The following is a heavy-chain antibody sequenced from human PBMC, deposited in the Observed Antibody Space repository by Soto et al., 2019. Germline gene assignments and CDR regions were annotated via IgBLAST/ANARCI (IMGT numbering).Heavy chain of an antibody. D-gene: IGHD2-15*01. CDR2: IYYSGST. Sequence: PSETLSLTCTVSGGSISSYYWSWIRQPPGKGLEWIGYIYYSGSTNYNPSLKSRVTISVDTSKNQFSLKLSSVTAADTAVYYCARRYCSGGSCYWDDAFDIWGQGTMVTVSS. CDR1: GGSISSYY. J-gene: IGHJ3*02. V-gene: IGHV4-59*08. CDR3: ARRYCSGGSCYWDDAFDI.